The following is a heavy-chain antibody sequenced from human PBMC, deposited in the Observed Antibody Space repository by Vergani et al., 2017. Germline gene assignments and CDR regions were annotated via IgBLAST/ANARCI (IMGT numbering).Heavy chain of an antibody. CDR1: GGSISSGCYY. J-gene: IGHJ6*02. Sequence: QVQLQESGPGLVRPSQTLSLTCTVSGGSISSGCYYWSWFRQPAGKGLEWIGHFYTAGGTSYNPSLKSRVTISVDTSKNQFSLQLNSVTAADTAVYYCARDALYSTAWPFHLVDLDVWGQGTPVTVSS. CDR2: FYTAGGT. V-gene: IGHV4-61*02. D-gene: IGHD6-13*01. CDR3: ARDALYSTAWPFHLVDLDV.